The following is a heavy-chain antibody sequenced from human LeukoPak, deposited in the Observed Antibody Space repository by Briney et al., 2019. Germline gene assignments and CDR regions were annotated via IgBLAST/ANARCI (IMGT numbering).Heavy chain of an antibody. Sequence: HGESLRFSCKGSGYSFTSYWISWVRQMPGKGLEWMGRIDPSDSYTNYSPSFQGHVTISADKSISTAYLQWSSLKASDTAMYYCARSRHGIAAAGTRSWFDPWGQGTLVTVSS. CDR1: GYSFTSYW. J-gene: IGHJ5*02. CDR3: ARSRHGIAAAGTRSWFDP. V-gene: IGHV5-10-1*01. CDR2: IDPSDSYT. D-gene: IGHD6-13*01.